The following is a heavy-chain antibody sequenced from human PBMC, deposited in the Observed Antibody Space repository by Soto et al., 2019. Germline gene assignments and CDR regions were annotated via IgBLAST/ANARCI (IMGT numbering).Heavy chain of an antibody. CDR3: ARDVWVAAIGFGVGYYGMDV. D-gene: IGHD2-15*01. CDR2: IYYSGST. V-gene: IGHV4-30-4*01. Sequence: QVQLQESGPGLVKPSQTLSLTCTVSGGSISSGDYYWSWIRQPPGKGLEWIGYIYYSGSTYYNPSLKSRVTISVDTSKNQFSLKLSSVTAADTAVYYCARDVWVAAIGFGVGYYGMDVWGQGTTVTVSS. CDR1: GGSISSGDYY. J-gene: IGHJ6*02.